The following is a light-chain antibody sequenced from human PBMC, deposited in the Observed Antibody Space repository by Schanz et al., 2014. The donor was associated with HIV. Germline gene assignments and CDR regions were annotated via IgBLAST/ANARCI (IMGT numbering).Light chain of an antibody. CDR2: AAS. CDR1: QSVNNN. CDR3: QQYGISPR. V-gene: IGKV3D-15*02. J-gene: IGKJ4*01. Sequence: EIVMTQSPATLSVSPGKRATLSCRASQSVNNNLAWYQQKPGQAPRLLIYAASTRATGIPDRFSGSGSGTDFTLTIAGLEPEDSAVYYCQQYGISPRFGGGTKVEI.